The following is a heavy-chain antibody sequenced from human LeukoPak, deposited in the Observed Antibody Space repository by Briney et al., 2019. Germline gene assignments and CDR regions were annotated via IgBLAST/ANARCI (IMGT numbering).Heavy chain of an antibody. CDR2: INWNGGST. Sequence: GGSLRLSCAASGFTFDDYGMSWVRQAPGKGLEWVSGINWNGGSTGYADSVKGRFTISRDNAKNSLYLQMNSLRAEDTAVYYCARSSLSYYYGSGSYFLDMDVWGKGTTVTVSS. J-gene: IGHJ6*03. CDR1: GFTFDDYG. V-gene: IGHV3-20*04. D-gene: IGHD3-10*01. CDR3: ARSSLSYYYGSGSYFLDMDV.